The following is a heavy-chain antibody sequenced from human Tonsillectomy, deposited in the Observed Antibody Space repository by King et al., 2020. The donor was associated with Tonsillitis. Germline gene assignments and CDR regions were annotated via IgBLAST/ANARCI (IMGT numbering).Heavy chain of an antibody. CDR3: AHGKGGYYYGYFDY. Sequence: TLKESGPTLVKPTQTLTLTCTFSGFSLSTSGVGVGWIRQPPGKALEWLALIYWNDDKRYSPSLKSRLTITKDTSKNQVVLTMTNRDPVDTATYYCAHGKGGYYYGYFDYWGQGTLVTVSS. CDR2: IYWNDDK. V-gene: IGHV2-5*01. J-gene: IGHJ4*02. CDR1: GFSLSTSGVG. D-gene: IGHD3-22*01.